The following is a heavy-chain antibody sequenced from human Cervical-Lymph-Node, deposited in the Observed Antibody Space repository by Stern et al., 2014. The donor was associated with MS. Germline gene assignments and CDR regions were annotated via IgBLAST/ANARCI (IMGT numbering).Heavy chain of an antibody. CDR3: ARERGYCSGGRYHPYYFDY. J-gene: IGHJ4*02. CDR1: GFTFSPFA. CDR2: ISNDGAKE. Sequence: VQLVESGGGLVQPGRSLRLSCAPSGFTFSPFALHWVRQSPGKGLEWVAFISNDGAKEYYAYSVKRRFTISRNNSNNTLYLQMTSMRTEDTAMYFCARERGYCSGGRYHPYYFDYWGQGTLVTVSS. D-gene: IGHD2-15*01. V-gene: IGHV3-30-3*01.